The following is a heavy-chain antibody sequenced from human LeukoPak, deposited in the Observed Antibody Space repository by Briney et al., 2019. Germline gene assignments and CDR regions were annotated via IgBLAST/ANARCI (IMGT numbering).Heavy chain of an antibody. CDR1: GFTFSSYG. CDR2: ISSSSNTT. J-gene: IGHJ4*02. D-gene: IGHD6-19*01. CDR3: ARAHSSAWYLFDY. V-gene: IGHV3-48*01. Sequence: GGSLRLSCAASGFTFSSYGMNWVRQAPGKGLEWVSYISSSSNTTYYADSVKGRFTISRDNAKNSLYLQMNSLRAEDTAVYYCARAHSSAWYLFDYWGQGTLVTVSS.